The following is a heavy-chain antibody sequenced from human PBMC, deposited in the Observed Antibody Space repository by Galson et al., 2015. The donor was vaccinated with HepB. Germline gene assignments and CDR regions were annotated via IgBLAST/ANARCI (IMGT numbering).Heavy chain of an antibody. CDR3: ARAPITIFGVVIRYYFDY. D-gene: IGHD3-3*01. V-gene: IGHV1-2*02. CDR2: INPNSGGT. J-gene: IGHJ4*02. Sequence: SVKVSCKASGYTFTGYYIHWVRQAPGQGLEWMGWINPNSGGTNYAQKFQGRVTMTRDTSISTAYMELSRLRSDDTAVYYCARAPITIFGVVIRYYFDYWGQGTLVTVSS. CDR1: GYTFTGYY.